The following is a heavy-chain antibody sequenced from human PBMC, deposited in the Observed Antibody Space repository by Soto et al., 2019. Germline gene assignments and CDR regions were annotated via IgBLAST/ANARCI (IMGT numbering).Heavy chain of an antibody. V-gene: IGHV4-31*03. CDR3: ARDQPYSGGWYTPFDY. CDR2: IFYSGST. J-gene: IGHJ4*02. D-gene: IGHD6-19*01. Sequence: QVQLQESGPGLVKPSQTLSLTCTVSGDSISSGGYYWTWIRQHPGKGLEWIGYIFYSGSTYYNPSLQSRFTISVDTSKNHFPLKLSSVTAADTAVYYCARDQPYSGGWYTPFDYWGQGTLVTVSS. CDR1: GDSISSGGYY.